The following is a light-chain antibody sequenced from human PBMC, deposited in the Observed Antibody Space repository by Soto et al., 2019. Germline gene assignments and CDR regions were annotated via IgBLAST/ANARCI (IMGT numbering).Light chain of an antibody. CDR2: EVS. CDR1: SSDTGDYNY. V-gene: IGLV2-8*01. CDR3: SSYAASDNYV. J-gene: IGLJ1*01. Sequence: QSVLTQPPSASGSPGQSVTISCSGTSSDTGDYNYVSWYQQHPGKAPKLMIYEVSKRPSGVPDRFSGSKSGNTASLTVSGLQADYEADYYCSSYAASDNYVFGTGTKVNDX.